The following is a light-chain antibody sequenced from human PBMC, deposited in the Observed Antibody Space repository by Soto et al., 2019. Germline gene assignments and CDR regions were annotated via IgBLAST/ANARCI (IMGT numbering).Light chain of an antibody. J-gene: IGKJ1*01. CDR3: MQVLHTPWT. Sequence: DIVMTQSPLSLPVTPGEPASISCRSSQSLLHSNGYNFLDWYLQKPGQSPQLLIYLCSNRASGVPDRFSGSGSGRDFTLRISRVEAEDVGVYCCMQVLHTPWTFGQGTKVEIK. CDR2: LCS. V-gene: IGKV2-28*01. CDR1: QSLLHSNGYNF.